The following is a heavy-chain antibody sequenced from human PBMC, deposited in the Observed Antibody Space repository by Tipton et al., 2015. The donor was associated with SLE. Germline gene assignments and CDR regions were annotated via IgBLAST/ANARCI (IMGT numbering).Heavy chain of an antibody. D-gene: IGHD2-2*01. CDR1: GASISSGGYY. CDR3: ARSTDQNWFDP. Sequence: TLSLTCTVSGASISSGGYYWSWVRQHPGEGLEWIGYIYNSGSAHYNASLKSRLTISVDTSKNQFSLTLSSVTAADTAVYYCARSTDQNWFDPWGQGTLVTVSS. CDR2: IYNSGSA. J-gene: IGHJ5*02. V-gene: IGHV4-31*03.